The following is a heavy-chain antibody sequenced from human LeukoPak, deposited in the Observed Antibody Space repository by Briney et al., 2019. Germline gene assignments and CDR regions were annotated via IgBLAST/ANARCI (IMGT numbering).Heavy chain of an antibody. D-gene: IGHD5-18*01. CDR3: AKVGYGQLGLFDY. V-gene: IGHV3-43*02. Sequence: PGGSLRLSCAASGFTFDDYAMHWVRQAPGKGLEWVSLISGDGGSTYYADSVKGRFTISRDNSKNSLYLQMNSLRIEDTALYYCAKVGYGQLGLFDYWGQGTLVTVSS. J-gene: IGHJ4*02. CDR2: ISGDGGST. CDR1: GFTFDDYA.